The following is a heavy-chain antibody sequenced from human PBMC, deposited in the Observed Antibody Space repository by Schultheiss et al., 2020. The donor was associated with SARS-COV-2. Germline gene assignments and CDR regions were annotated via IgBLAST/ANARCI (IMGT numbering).Heavy chain of an antibody. CDR2: ISGSGGST. J-gene: IGHJ4*02. D-gene: IGHD1-26*01. V-gene: IGHV3-23*01. CDR1: GFTFSSYA. CDR3: AKADSGSPLPHFDY. Sequence: GGSLRLSCATSGFTFSSYAMSWVRQAPGKGLEWVSAISGSGGSTYYADSVKGRFTISRDNSKNTLYLQMNSLRAEDTAVYYCAKADSGSPLPHFDYWGQGTLVTVSS.